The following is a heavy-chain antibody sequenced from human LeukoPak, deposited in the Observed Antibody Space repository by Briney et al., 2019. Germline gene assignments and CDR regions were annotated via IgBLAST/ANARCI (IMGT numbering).Heavy chain of an antibody. J-gene: IGHJ4*02. Sequence: GGSLRLSCAASGFTFSTYWMTWVRQAPGKGLEWVANIKQDGSDRYYVDSVKGRFTISRDNAKNSLYLQMNSLRAEDTAVYYCARFRYSSSAFDYWGQGTLVTVSS. CDR1: GFTFSTYW. CDR3: ARFRYSSSAFDY. D-gene: IGHD6-6*01. CDR2: IKQDGSDR. V-gene: IGHV3-7*01.